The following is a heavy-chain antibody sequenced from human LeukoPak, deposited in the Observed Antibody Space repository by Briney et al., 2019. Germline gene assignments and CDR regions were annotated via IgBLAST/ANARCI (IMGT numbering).Heavy chain of an antibody. Sequence: VSVKVSCKASGYTFTSYYMHWVRQAPGRGLEWMGIINPSGGSTSYAQKFQGRVTMTRDTSTSTVYMELSSLRSEDTAAYYCATLWFGVYMDVWGKGTTVTVSS. CDR2: INPSGGST. J-gene: IGHJ6*03. V-gene: IGHV1-46*03. CDR3: ATLWFGVYMDV. CDR1: GYTFTSYY. D-gene: IGHD3-10*01.